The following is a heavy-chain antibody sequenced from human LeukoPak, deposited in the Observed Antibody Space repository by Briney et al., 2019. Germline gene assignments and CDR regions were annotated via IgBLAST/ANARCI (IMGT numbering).Heavy chain of an antibody. CDR2: ISSDGSST. CDR3: ARDAGSSWYWGALDM. V-gene: IGHV3-74*01. J-gene: IGHJ3*02. Sequence: GGSLRLSCVASGFTFSSSWMYWVRQAPGKGLVWASRISSDGSSTTYADSVKGRFTVSRDEAKNSMYLQMNSLRDEDTAIYYCARDAGSSWYWGALDMWGQGTVVIVSS. CDR1: GFTFSSSW. D-gene: IGHD6-13*01.